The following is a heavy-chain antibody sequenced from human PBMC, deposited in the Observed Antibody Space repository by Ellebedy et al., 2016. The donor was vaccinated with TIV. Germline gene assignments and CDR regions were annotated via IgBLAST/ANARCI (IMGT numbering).Heavy chain of an antibody. Sequence: GGSLRLXXAASGYTFRNYGMHWVRQAPGKGLQWVAVIAYDGHNEHYKDSVKGRFIVSRDNSKNTLFLQMKSLRPEDTAIYYCARDNVRGAYPSKEGDGIDLWGQGTLVTVTS. J-gene: IGHJ3*01. CDR1: GYTFRNYG. CDR3: ARDNVRGAYPSKEGDGIDL. CDR2: IAYDGHNE. D-gene: IGHD3-10*02. V-gene: IGHV3-30*03.